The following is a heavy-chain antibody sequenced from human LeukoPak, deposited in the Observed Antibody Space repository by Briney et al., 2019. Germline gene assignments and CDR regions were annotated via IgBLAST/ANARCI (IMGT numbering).Heavy chain of an antibody. CDR2: IYYSGST. Sequence: SETLSLTCTVSGRSISSCDYYWSWIRQPPGKGLEWIGYIYYSGSTYYNPSLKSRINISVDPSKTQFSLKLSSVNAADTAVYYCARDSITIFGVPGGWFDPWGQGTLVTVSS. CDR1: GRSISSCDYY. CDR3: ARDSITIFGVPGGWFDP. V-gene: IGHV4-30-4*08. D-gene: IGHD3-3*01. J-gene: IGHJ5*02.